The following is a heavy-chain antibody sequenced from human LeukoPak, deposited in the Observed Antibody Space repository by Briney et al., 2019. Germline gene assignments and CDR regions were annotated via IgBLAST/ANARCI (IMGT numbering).Heavy chain of an antibody. J-gene: IGHJ4*02. CDR3: ARENSGWYE. Sequence: ASVKVSCKASGYTFTSYYMHWVRQAPGDGLEWMGIIDPSGGSTTYAQKFQGRVTMTRDTSTSTVYMGLSSLRSEDTAVYYCARENSGWYEWGQGTLVTVSS. D-gene: IGHD6-19*01. V-gene: IGHV1-46*01. CDR2: IDPSGGST. CDR1: GYTFTSYY.